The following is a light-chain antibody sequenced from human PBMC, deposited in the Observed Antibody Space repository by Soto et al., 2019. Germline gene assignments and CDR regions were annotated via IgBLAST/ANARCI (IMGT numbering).Light chain of an antibody. CDR3: FQHNSYPLT. CDR2: AAS. J-gene: IGKJ4*01. Sequence: DIWMTQSPSSLSASVGDRVTIICRASQGITNELGWFQQKPGKAPKRLIYAASTLQSGVPSRFSGGGFGTEFTLTITSLQPEDFATYYCFQHNSYPLTFGGGTTVEIK. CDR1: QGITNE. V-gene: IGKV1-17*01.